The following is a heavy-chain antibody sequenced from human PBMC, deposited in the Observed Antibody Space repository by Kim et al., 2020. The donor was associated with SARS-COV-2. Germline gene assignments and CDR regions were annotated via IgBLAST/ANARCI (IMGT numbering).Heavy chain of an antibody. D-gene: IGHD5-12*01. CDR3: ARVGSGPNVARDYFGS. CDR2: ISGGGGST. Sequence: GGSLRLSCAASGFTFSAYAMSWFRQAPGKGLEWVASISGGGGSTYYADSVKGRFTISRDNSENMLLLQMNTLRAEDTAIYYCARVGSGPNVARDYFGSLGQGTLVTVSP. J-gene: IGHJ4*02. V-gene: IGHV3-23*01. CDR1: GFTFSAYA.